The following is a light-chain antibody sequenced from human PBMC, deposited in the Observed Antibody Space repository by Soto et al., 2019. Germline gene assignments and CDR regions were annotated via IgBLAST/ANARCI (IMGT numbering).Light chain of an antibody. V-gene: IGLV2-14*01. J-gene: IGLJ2*01. CDR3: SSYTTNITPVV. CDR2: EVT. Sequence: QSVLTQPASVSGSPGQSITISCTGTSGDIGGYNYVSWYQQHPDKAPKLLISEVTNRPSGVSNRFSGSKSGNTASLTISGLQAEDEADYYCSSYTTNITPVVFGGGTKLTVL. CDR1: SGDIGGYNY.